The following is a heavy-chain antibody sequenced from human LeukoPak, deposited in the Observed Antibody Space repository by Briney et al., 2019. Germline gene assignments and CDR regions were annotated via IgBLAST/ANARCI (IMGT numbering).Heavy chain of an antibody. J-gene: IGHJ4*02. CDR3: TRTHINGWCFDS. Sequence: PGGSLRLSCAASGFTLSHYAMSWVRQAPGKGLEWVSIITFDGGNTYYSSVKGRFTISRDNSKNTLYLQMSSLGAEDTAVYYCTRTHINGWCFDSWGQGTLVTVSS. CDR1: GFTLSHYA. CDR2: ITFDGGNT. V-gene: IGHV3-23*01. D-gene: IGHD6-19*01.